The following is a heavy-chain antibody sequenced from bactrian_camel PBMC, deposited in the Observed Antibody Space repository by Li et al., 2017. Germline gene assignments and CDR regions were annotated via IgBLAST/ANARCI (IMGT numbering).Heavy chain of an antibody. CDR2: IESDGSP. V-gene: IGHV3S10*01. CDR3: AARNPCELGRSNPLLPENWNY. J-gene: IGHJ4*01. CDR1: DFSRYY. D-gene: IGHD8*01. Sequence: VQLVESGGGSVDAGESLRLSCVGSDFSRYYMAWFRQAPGKAREGIASIESDGSPTYADSVKGRFTISKDNAKNTLYLQMNSLKTDDTAMYYCAARNPCELGRSNPLLPENWNYWGQGTQVTVS.